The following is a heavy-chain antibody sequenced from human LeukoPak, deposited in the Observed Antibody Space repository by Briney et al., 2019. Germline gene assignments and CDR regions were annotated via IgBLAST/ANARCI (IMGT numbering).Heavy chain of an antibody. CDR1: GGSISSNKW. D-gene: IGHD2-2*01. CDR2: IYHGGST. CDR3: ARVKADTSCYDY. Sequence: SETLSLTCAVSGGSISSNKWWSWVRQPPGKGLEWIGEIYHGGSTNYNSSLKSRVTISIDKSKNQFSLKLSSVTAADTAVYYCARVKADTSCYDYWGQGTLVTVSS. V-gene: IGHV4-4*02. J-gene: IGHJ4*02.